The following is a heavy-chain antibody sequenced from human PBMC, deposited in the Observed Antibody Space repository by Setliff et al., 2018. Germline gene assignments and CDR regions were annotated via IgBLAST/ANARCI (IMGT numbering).Heavy chain of an antibody. CDR1: GFGFTTFG. Sequence: ASVKVSCKTSGFGFTTFGFSWVRQAPGQGLEWLGSISPYSGNTNYPQWLQDRVTMTIDTSATTVYMELQSLRSDDTAVYYCARDPKLVGAPERAFDYWGQGTQVTVSS. V-gene: IGHV1-18*01. CDR2: ISPYSGNT. J-gene: IGHJ4*02. D-gene: IGHD1-26*01. CDR3: ARDPKLVGAPERAFDY.